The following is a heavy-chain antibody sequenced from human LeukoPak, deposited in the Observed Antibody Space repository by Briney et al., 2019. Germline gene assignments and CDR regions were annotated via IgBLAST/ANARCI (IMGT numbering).Heavy chain of an antibody. Sequence: ASVKVSCKASGYTLSGYYIHWVRQAPGQGLEWMGWINPNSGGTDYAQKFQGRVTMTRDTSISTAYMELSRLRSDDTAVYYCARVLSSSWYGDAFDIWGQGTMVTVSS. J-gene: IGHJ3*02. V-gene: IGHV1-2*02. CDR1: GYTLSGYY. CDR3: ARVLSSSWYGDAFDI. CDR2: INPNSGGT. D-gene: IGHD6-13*01.